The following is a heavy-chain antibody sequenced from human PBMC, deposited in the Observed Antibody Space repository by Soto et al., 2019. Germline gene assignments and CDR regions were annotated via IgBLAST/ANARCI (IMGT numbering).Heavy chain of an antibody. J-gene: IGHJ4*02. CDR1: GFTFSSYS. D-gene: IGHD3-3*01. Sequence: EVQLVESGGGLVQPGGSLRLSCAASGFTFSSYSMNWVRQAPGKGLEWVSYISSSGSTIYYADSVRGRFTISRDNTKNSLYLQRNSLRDEDTAVNYCARAGYRSVDYWGQGTLVTVSS. CDR2: ISSSGSTI. CDR3: ARAGYRSVDY. V-gene: IGHV3-48*02.